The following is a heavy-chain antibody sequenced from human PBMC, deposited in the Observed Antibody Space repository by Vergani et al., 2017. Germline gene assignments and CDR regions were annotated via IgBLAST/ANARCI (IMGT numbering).Heavy chain of an antibody. CDR1: GFTFSSFA. CDR2: ISGSGGST. Sequence: EVQLLESGGGLVQPGGSLRLSCAASGFTFSSFAMSWVRQAPGQGLEWVSAISGSGGSTYYADSVKGRFTISRDNSKNTLYLQMNSLRAEDTAVYYCANTAIGDYGGNSEVFDYWGQGTLVTVSS. J-gene: IGHJ4*02. V-gene: IGHV3-23*01. D-gene: IGHD4-23*01. CDR3: ANTAIGDYGGNSEVFDY.